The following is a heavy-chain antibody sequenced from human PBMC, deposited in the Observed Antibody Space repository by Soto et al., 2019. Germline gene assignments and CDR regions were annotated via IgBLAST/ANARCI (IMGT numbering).Heavy chain of an antibody. CDR2: INHSGSN. V-gene: IGHV4-34*01. J-gene: IGHJ4*02. D-gene: IGHD3-22*01. CDR1: GGSFSGYY. CDR3: ATADSSGYYGY. Sequence: SETLSLTCAVYGGSFSGYYWSWIRQPPGKGLEWIGEINHSGSNNYNPSLKSRVTISVDTSKNQFSLKLSSVTAADTAVYYCATADSSGYYGYWGQGTLVTVSS.